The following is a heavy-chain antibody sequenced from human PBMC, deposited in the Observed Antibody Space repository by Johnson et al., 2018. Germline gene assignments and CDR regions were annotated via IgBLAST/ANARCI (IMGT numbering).Heavy chain of an antibody. CDR1: GFTFDDHG. J-gene: IGHJ3*02. V-gene: IGHV3-20*04. D-gene: IGHD3-10*01. CDR3: AKRHYYGSGSYDI. Sequence: VQLVQSGGGVIRPGGSLRVSCAASGFTFDDHGMSWVRQAPGKGLEWVSGIKWNGGSTGYADSVKGRFTISRDNSKNTLYLQRNSLRAADTAVYYCAKRHYYGSGSYDIWGQGTMVTVSS. CDR2: IKWNGGST.